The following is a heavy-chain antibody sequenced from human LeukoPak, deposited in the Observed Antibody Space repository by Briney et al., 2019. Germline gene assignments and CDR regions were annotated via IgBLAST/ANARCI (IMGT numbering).Heavy chain of an antibody. CDR3: ARADWDSSGYYCQH. CDR1: GGSINNYY. D-gene: IGHD3-22*01. V-gene: IGHV4-59*01. J-gene: IGHJ1*01. Sequence: PSETLSLTCTVSGGSINNYYWSWIRQPPGKGLEWIGYIYYSGSTNYNPSLKSRVTISVDTSKDQFSLKLSSVTAADTAVYYCARADWDSSGYYCQHWGQGTLVTVSS. CDR2: IYYSGST.